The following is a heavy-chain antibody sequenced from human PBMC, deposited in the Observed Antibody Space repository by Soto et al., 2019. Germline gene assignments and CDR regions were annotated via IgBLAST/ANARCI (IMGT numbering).Heavy chain of an antibody. CDR2: IYHSGST. CDR1: GGSISSGGYS. J-gene: IGHJ4*02. CDR3: AAGGGLPRYC. Sequence: QLQLQESGSGLVKPSQTLSLTCAVSGGSISSGGYSWSWIRQPPGKRLEWIGYIYHSGSTYYNLALKSRVTIPVDRSKSQFSLKLSSVTAADTAVYYCAAGGGLPRYCWGQGTLVTVSS. V-gene: IGHV4-30-2*01. D-gene: IGHD5-12*01.